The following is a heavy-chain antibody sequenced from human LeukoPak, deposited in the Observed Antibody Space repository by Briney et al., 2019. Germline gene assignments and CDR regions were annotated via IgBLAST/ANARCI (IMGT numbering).Heavy chain of an antibody. Sequence: SETLSLTCTVSGGSISSYYWSWIRQPPGKGLEWIGRIYTSGSTNYNPSLKSRVTMSVDTSKNQFSLKLSSVTAADTAVYYCATDSGSYYRYYYYGMDVWGQGTTVTVSS. D-gene: IGHD1-26*01. J-gene: IGHJ6*02. V-gene: IGHV4-4*07. CDR2: IYTSGST. CDR1: GGSISSYY. CDR3: ATDSGSYYRYYYYGMDV.